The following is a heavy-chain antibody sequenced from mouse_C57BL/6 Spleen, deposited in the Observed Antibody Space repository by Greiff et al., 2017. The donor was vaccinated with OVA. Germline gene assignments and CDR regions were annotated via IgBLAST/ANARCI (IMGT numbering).Heavy chain of an antibody. CDR1: GYAFSSSW. CDR3: ARDDPYYFDY. CDR2: IYPGDGDT. J-gene: IGHJ2*01. D-gene: IGHD2-3*01. Sequence: QVQLQQSGPELVKPGASVKISCKASGYAFSSSWMNWVKQRPGKGLEWIGRIYPGDGDTNYNGKFKGKATLTADKSSSTAYMQLSSLTSEDSAVYLCARDDPYYFDYWGQGTTLTVSS. V-gene: IGHV1-82*01.